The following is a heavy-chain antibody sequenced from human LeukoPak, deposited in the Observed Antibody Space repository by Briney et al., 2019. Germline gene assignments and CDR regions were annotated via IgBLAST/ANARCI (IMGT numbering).Heavy chain of an antibody. V-gene: IGHV4-59*01. CDR1: GGSISSYY. Sequence: MPSETLSLTCTVSGGSISSYYWSWIRQPPGKGLEWIGYIYYSGSTNYNPSLKSRVTISVDTSKNQFSLKLSSVTAADTAVYYCARGDTAMVYWGQGTLVTVSS. CDR2: IYYSGST. J-gene: IGHJ4*02. D-gene: IGHD5-18*01. CDR3: ARGDTAMVY.